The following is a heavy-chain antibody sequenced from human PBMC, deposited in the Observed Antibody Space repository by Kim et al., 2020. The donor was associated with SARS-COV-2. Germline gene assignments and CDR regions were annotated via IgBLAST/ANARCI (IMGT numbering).Heavy chain of an antibody. CDR1: GFTFSDYY. D-gene: IGHD3-3*01. Sequence: GGSLRLSCAASGFTFSDYYMSWIRQAPGKGLEWVSYISSSSSYTNYADSVKGRFTISRDNAKNSLYLQMNSLRAEDTAVYYCARAEWARVGAYYFDYWGQGTLVTVSS. CDR2: ISSSSSYT. CDR3: ARAEWARVGAYYFDY. V-gene: IGHV3-11*06. J-gene: IGHJ4*02.